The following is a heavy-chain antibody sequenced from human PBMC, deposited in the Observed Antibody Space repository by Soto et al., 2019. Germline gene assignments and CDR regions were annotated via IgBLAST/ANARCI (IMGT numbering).Heavy chain of an antibody. V-gene: IGHV3-23*01. D-gene: IGHD3-16*01. CDR2: ISGGSDEK. J-gene: IGHJ4*02. CDR3: AKAPLEPWGGAYFDF. CDR1: GFAFSTFP. Sequence: EVQLLESGGALLQPGGSLRLSCAASGFAFSTFPMNWVRQAPGKGLEWVTTISGGSDEKYYAASVKVRFTISRDNSKNTLYLQMNSLSAEDTAVYYCAKAPLEPWGGAYFDFCGQGALVTVSS.